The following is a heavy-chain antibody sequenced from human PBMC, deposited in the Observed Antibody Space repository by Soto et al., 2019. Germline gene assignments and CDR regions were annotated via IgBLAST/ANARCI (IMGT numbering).Heavy chain of an antibody. J-gene: IGHJ5*01. Sequence: ASVKVSCKASGYTFTSYGISWVRQAPGQGLEWMGWISAYNGNTNYAQKLQGRVTMTTDTSTSTAYMELRSLRSDDTAVYYCARDSITIFGVAPNWLDSPGQGTLLTVS. CDR1: GYTFTSYG. CDR2: ISAYNGNT. V-gene: IGHV1-18*01. D-gene: IGHD3-3*01. CDR3: ARDSITIFGVAPNWLDS.